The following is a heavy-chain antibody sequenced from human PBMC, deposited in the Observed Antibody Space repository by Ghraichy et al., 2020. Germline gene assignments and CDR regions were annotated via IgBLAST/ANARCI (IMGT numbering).Heavy chain of an antibody. CDR1: GFTFNSFA. Sequence: GGSLRLSCSASGFTFNSFAINWVRQAPGKGLEWVSTISTTGGGTYYADSVKGRFTISRDNSKNTLYLQMNNLRAEDTAVYFCAKGSGMSPLVHAFDIWGQGTMVTVSS. V-gene: IGHV3-23*01. CDR2: ISTTGGGT. J-gene: IGHJ3*02. D-gene: IGHD3-10*01. CDR3: AKGSGMSPLVHAFDI.